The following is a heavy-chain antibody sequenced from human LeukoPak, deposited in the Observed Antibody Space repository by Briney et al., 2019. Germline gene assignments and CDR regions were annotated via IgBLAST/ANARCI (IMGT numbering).Heavy chain of an antibody. CDR1: GGFFSGCY. Sequence: SETLSLTCAVCGGFFSGCYGRGLRQPREEGVGWGGEINDSGSNNYSPSLKRRVTISVDKSKNHFSLNLSSVTAADTAVYYCARDGSGKVDYWGQGALLTVSS. D-gene: IGHD3-10*01. J-gene: IGHJ4*02. CDR3: ARDGSGKVDY. V-gene: IGHV4-34*01. CDR2: INDSGSN.